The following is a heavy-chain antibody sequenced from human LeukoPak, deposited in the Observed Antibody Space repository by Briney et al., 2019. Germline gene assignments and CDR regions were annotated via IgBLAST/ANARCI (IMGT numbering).Heavy chain of an antibody. J-gene: IGHJ4*02. Sequence: SETLSLTCTASGGSISSYYWSWIRQPPGKGLEWIGYIYYSGSTNYNPSLKSRVTISVDTSKNQFSLKLSSVTAADTAVYYCARAQWLDPYFDYWGQGTLVTVSS. V-gene: IGHV4-59*01. D-gene: IGHD6-19*01. CDR3: ARAQWLDPYFDY. CDR1: GGSISSYY. CDR2: IYYSGST.